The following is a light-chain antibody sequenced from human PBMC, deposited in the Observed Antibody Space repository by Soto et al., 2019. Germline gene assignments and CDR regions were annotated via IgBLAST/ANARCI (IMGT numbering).Light chain of an antibody. Sequence: DIQMTQSPSTLSASVGDRVIISCRASQSISYWLAWYQQKPGKAPKFLIYNASNLQSGVPSRFSGSGSGTELTLTISSLQPEDVATYYCQQYNQYPITFGGGTEVEIK. CDR3: QQYNQYPIT. CDR1: QSISYW. J-gene: IGKJ4*01. V-gene: IGKV1-5*03. CDR2: NAS.